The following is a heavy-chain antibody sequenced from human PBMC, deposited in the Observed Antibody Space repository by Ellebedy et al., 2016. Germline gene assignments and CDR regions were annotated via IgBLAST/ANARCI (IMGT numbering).Heavy chain of an antibody. CDR3: ARMDYSGYCTSTSCYVDY. CDR1: GFDFEVYS. V-gene: IGHV3-21*01. J-gene: IGHJ4*02. Sequence: GGSLRLXXAASGFDFEVYSMAWVRQLPGKALEWVASINPAGRITFHAPSVEGRFSISRSNGRGNGGLFLQMNGLRDEDTALYYCARMDYSGYCTSTSCYVDYWGQGTLVSVSS. D-gene: IGHD2-2*03. CDR2: INPAGRIT.